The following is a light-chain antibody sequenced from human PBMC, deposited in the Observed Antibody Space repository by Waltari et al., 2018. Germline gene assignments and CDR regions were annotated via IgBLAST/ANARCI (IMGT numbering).Light chain of an antibody. V-gene: IGKV1-5*01. CDR3: QQYNRFSP. CDR2: DAS. CDR1: EAIKKW. J-gene: IGKJ1*01. Sequence: DTQLSQFPSTLAASVGDRVTITCRAREAIKKWLAWYQQKPGKAPKVLIYDASTLQSGVPSRFGGSGSGTEFTLTIDSLQPDDFATYYCQQYNRFSPFGQGTNVEVK.